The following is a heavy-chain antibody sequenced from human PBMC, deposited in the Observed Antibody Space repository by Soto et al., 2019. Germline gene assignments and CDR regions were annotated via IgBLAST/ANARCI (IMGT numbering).Heavy chain of an antibody. CDR1: GGSISSYY. Sequence: PSETLSLTCTDSGGSISSYYCSWIRQPPGKGLEWIGYIYYSGSTNYNPSLKSRVTISVDTSKNQFSLKLSSVTAADTAVYYCARSRGGYFDYWGQGTLVTVSS. D-gene: IGHD3-16*01. CDR3: ARSRGGYFDY. J-gene: IGHJ4*02. CDR2: IYYSGST. V-gene: IGHV4-59*01.